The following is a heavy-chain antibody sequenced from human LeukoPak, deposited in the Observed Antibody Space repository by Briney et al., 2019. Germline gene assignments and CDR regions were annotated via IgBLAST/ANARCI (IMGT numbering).Heavy chain of an antibody. V-gene: IGHV1-69*04. Sequence: SVKVSCMDSRCTLISYPISSVRQAPGQGLEWMGKIIPMLGVANYAQKLQGRVTITADKSTSTAYMELSSLRSEDTAVYYCARDPPYIGSYEGPVYWGQGTLVTVSS. CDR2: IIPMLGVA. J-gene: IGHJ4*02. CDR3: ARDPPYIGSYEGPVY. CDR1: RCTLISYP. D-gene: IGHD1-26*01.